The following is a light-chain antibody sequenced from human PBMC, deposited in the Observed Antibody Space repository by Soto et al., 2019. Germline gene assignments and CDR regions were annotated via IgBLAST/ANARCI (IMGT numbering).Light chain of an antibody. CDR2: DAS. CDR3: QHMRT. V-gene: IGKV1-33*01. J-gene: IGKJ1*01. CDR1: HDIRKY. Sequence: DIQMTQSPSSLSASVGDRVTITCQAIHDIRKYLNWYQQKPGKAPKFLIYDASTLESGVPSRFSGSGFGTEFSLTISSLQPDDVGSYYCQHMRTFGQGTKVDIK.